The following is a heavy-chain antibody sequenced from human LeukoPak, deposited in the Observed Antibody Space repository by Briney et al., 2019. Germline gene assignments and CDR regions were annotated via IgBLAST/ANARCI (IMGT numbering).Heavy chain of an antibody. CDR2: ISYDGSNK. D-gene: IGHD3-3*01. CDR3: ARAGYDFWSGYYSPWFDY. J-gene: IGHJ4*02. Sequence: PGGSLRLSCAASGFTFSSYAMHWVRQAPGKGPEWVAVISYDGSNKYYADSVKGRFTISRDNSKNTLYLQMNSLRAEDTAVYYCARAGYDFWSGYYSPWFDYWGQGTLVTVSS. CDR1: GFTFSSYA. V-gene: IGHV3-30*04.